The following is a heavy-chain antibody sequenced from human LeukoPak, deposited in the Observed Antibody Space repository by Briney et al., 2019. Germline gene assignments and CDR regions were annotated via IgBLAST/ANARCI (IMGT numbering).Heavy chain of an antibody. CDR2: IGSRGSTM. D-gene: IGHD3-16*02. Sequence: QPGGSLRLSCAASGFTFSSYEMNWVRQAPGKGLEWVSNIGSRGSTMYYADSVKGRFTISRDNAKNSLYLQMNSLRAEDTAVYYCAKSSDYVWGSYRSYYLDYWGQGTLVTVSP. V-gene: IGHV3-48*03. J-gene: IGHJ4*02. CDR3: AKSSDYVWGSYRSYYLDY. CDR1: GFTFSSYE.